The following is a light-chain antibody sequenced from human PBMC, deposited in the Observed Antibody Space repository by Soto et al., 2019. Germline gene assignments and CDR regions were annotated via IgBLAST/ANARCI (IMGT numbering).Light chain of an antibody. J-gene: IGKJ1*01. V-gene: IGKV1-39*01. CDR2: AAS. Sequence: DIQMTQSPSSLSASVGDRFTITCRASQSISSYLNWYQQKPGKAPKLLIYAASSLQSGVPSRFSGSGSGTDFTLTISSLQPEDFATYYCQQYDSFSGTFGQGTKVDIK. CDR1: QSISSY. CDR3: QQYDSFSGT.